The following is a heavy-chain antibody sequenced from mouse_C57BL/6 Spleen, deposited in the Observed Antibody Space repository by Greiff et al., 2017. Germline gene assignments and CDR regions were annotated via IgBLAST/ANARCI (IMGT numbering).Heavy chain of an antibody. D-gene: IGHD2-3*01. CDR3: ARHPNDGLTRFAY. CDR1: GFTFSSSG. CDR2: ISSGGSYT. V-gene: IGHV5-6*01. J-gene: IGHJ3*01. Sequence: EVKLVESGGDLVKPGGSLKLSCAASGFTFSSSGMSWVRQTPDKRLEWVATISSGGSYTYYPDSVKGRFTISRDNAKNTLYLQMSSLKSEDTAMYYCARHPNDGLTRFAYWGQGTLVTVSA.